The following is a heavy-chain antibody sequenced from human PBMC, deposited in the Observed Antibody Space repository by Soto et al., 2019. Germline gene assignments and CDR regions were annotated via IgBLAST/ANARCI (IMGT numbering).Heavy chain of an antibody. Sequence: PVGSLRLSCAASGFTFSSYAMSCVRQSPGKGLEWVSAISGSGGSTYYADSVKGRFTISRDNSKNTLYLQMNSLRAEDTAVYYCAKSTAHPPPYSYYGMDVWRQGTSVTVPS. J-gene: IGHJ6*02. CDR1: GFTFSSYA. V-gene: IGHV3-23*01. CDR3: AKSTAHPPPYSYYGMDV. CDR2: ISGSGGST.